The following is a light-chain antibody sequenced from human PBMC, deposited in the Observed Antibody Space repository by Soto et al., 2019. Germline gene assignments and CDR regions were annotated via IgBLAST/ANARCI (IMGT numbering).Light chain of an antibody. V-gene: IGKV1-5*01. CDR2: DAS. CDR1: QSLSRW. CDR3: QQYNSYSLT. Sequence: DIQMTQSPSTLSASVGDRVTITCRASQSLSRWLAWYQQKPGKAPKLLIYDASTLRSWVPPRFSGSGSGTEFTRNIRRLQPDDFATYYCQQYNSYSLTFGGGTKVEIK. J-gene: IGKJ4*01.